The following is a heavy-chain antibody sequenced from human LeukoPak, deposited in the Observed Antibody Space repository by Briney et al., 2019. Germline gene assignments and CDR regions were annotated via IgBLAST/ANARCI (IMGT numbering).Heavy chain of an antibody. V-gene: IGHV3-48*03. CDR2: ISSSGSTI. J-gene: IGHJ4*02. D-gene: IGHD3-22*01. Sequence: GGSLRLSCAASGFTFSSYEMNWVRQAPGKGLEWVSYISSSGSTIYYADSVKGRFTISRDNAKNSLYLQMNSLRAEDTAVYYWAGALYYYDSGGYSDYWGRGPLVTVPS. CDR3: AGALYYYDSGGYSDY. CDR1: GFTFSSYE.